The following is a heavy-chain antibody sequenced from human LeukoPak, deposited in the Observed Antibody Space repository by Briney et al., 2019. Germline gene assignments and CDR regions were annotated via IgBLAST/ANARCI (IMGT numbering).Heavy chain of an antibody. Sequence: PGGSLRLSCAASGFTFSSYAMNWVRQAPGKGLEWVSSISSSSSYIYYADSVKGRFTISRDNAKNSLYLQMNSLRAEDTAVYYCARSLRGYSGYDYGMDVWGQGTTVTVSS. J-gene: IGHJ6*02. V-gene: IGHV3-21*01. CDR1: GFTFSSYA. CDR2: ISSSSSYI. CDR3: ARSLRGYSGYDYGMDV. D-gene: IGHD5-12*01.